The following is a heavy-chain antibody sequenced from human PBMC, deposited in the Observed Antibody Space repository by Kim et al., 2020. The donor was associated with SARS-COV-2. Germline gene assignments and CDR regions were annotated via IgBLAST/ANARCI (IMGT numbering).Heavy chain of an antibody. CDR3: ARGGLRYFDWLLSSGGAIDP. CDR1: GGSFSGYY. CDR2: INHSGST. J-gene: IGHJ5*02. D-gene: IGHD3-9*01. V-gene: IGHV4-34*01. Sequence: SETLSLTCAVYGGSFSGYYWSWIRQPPGKGLEWIGEINHSGSTNYNPSLKSRVTISVDTSKNQFSLKLSSVTAADTAVYYCARGGLRYFDWLLSSGGAIDPWGQGTLVTVSS.